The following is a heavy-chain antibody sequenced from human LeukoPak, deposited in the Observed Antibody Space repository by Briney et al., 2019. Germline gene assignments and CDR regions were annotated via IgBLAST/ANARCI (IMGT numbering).Heavy chain of an antibody. CDR1: GGTFSRYA. CDR3: AREIDRELRYYGMDV. Sequence: SVNVSCKAFGGTFSRYAISWLRKAPGQGLEWMGGIIPIFGTANYAQKFQGRVTITADESTSTAYMELSSLRSEDTAVYYCAREIDRELRYYGMDVWGQGTTVTVSS. D-gene: IGHD1-7*01. J-gene: IGHJ6*02. CDR2: IIPIFGTA. V-gene: IGHV1-69*13.